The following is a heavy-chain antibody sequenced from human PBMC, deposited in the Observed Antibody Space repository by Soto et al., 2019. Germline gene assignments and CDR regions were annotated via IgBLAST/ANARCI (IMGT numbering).Heavy chain of an antibody. Sequence: GGSLRLSCAASGFTFSSYAMSWVRQAPGKGLEWVSAISGSGGRTYYADSVKGRFTISRDNSKNTLYLQMNSLRAEDTAVYYCAKNRYYDFWSGYRVDYWGQGTLVTVSS. CDR3: AKNRYYDFWSGYRVDY. J-gene: IGHJ4*02. V-gene: IGHV3-23*01. CDR2: ISGSGGRT. CDR1: GFTFSSYA. D-gene: IGHD3-3*01.